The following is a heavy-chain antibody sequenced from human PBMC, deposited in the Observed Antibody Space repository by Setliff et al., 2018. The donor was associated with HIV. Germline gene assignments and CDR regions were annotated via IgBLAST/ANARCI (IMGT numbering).Heavy chain of an antibody. CDR2: IWYDGTNK. CDR1: GFTFSSYG. J-gene: IGHJ4*02. D-gene: IGHD3-9*01. CDR3: AKNDDILTGFAN. V-gene: IGHV3-33*06. Sequence: GSLRLSCAASGFTFSSYGMHWVRQAPGKGLEWVAVIWYDGTNKYYADSVKGRFTISRDNSKNTLYLQMNSLRAEDTAIYFCAKNDDILTGFANWGQGTLVTVSS.